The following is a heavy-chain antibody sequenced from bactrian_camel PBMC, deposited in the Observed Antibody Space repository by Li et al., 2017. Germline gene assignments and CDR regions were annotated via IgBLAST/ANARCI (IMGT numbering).Heavy chain of an antibody. Sequence: HVQLVESGGGSVQAGGSLRLSCVASGYTRWRFNMAWFRQVLGNEREAVAGVETDGSTNYADSVKGRFTISQDKPKNMWYLQMNNLKPEYTAMYICAADLRCPWGKGDAIWGQGTQVTVS. CDR3: AADLRCPWGKGDAI. CDR2: VETDGST. D-gene: IGHD1*01. V-gene: IGHV3S9*01. CDR1: GYTRWRFN. J-gene: IGHJ4*01.